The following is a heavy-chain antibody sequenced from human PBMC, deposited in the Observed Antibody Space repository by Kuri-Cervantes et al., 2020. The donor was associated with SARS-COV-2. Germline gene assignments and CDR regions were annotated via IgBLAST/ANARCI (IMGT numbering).Heavy chain of an antibody. CDR3: GGLATVSYYALDV. Sequence: GGSLRLSFAASGFTFGSYEMSWVRQAPGKGLEWMATISYDGSNQYYGDSVKGRFTFSRDNSKIRMYLQMDSLRSEDTAVYYCGGLATVSYYALDVWGPGTTGTGSS. D-gene: IGHD4-17*01. J-gene: IGHJ6*02. CDR2: ISYDGSNQ. V-gene: IGHV3-30*03. CDR1: GFTFGSYE.